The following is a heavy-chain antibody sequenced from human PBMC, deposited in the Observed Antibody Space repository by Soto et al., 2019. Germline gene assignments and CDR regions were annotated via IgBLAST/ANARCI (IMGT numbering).Heavy chain of an antibody. D-gene: IGHD3-3*01. Sequence: EVQLVESGGGLVQPGGSLRLSCAASGFTVSSNYMSWVRQAPGKGLEWVSVIYSGGSTYYADSVKGRFTISRDNSKNTLYLQMNSLRAEDTAVYYCARHFWSGYFGFDYWGQGTLVTVSS. V-gene: IGHV3-66*04. CDR2: IYSGGST. CDR1: GFTVSSNY. CDR3: ARHFWSGYFGFDY. J-gene: IGHJ4*02.